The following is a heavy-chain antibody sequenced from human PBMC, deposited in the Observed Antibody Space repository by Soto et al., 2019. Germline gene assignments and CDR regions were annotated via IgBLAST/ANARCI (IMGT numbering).Heavy chain of an antibody. V-gene: IGHV4-30-2*01. CDR1: GGSISSGGYS. J-gene: IGHJ6*02. CDR2: IYHSGST. Sequence: QLQLQESGSGLVKPSQTLSLTCAVSGGSISSGGYSWSWIRQPPGKGLEWIGYIYHSGSTYYNPSLKSRVNISVDRSKNQFSLKLSSVTAADTAVYYCARESGYCSSTSCRGYYGMDVWGQGTTVTVSS. D-gene: IGHD2-2*01. CDR3: ARESGYCSSTSCRGYYGMDV.